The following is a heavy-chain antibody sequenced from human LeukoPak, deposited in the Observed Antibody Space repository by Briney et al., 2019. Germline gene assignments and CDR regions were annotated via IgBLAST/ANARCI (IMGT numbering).Heavy chain of an antibody. V-gene: IGHV1-8*01. J-gene: IGHJ3*02. Sequence: GASVKVSCKASGYTFTSYDINWVRQAPGQGLEWMGWMNPNSGNTGYAQKFQGRVTMTRNTSISTAYMELSSLRSEDTAVYYCARVDSSTDAFDIWGQGTMVTVSS. CDR1: GYTFTSYD. CDR3: ARVDSSTDAFDI. D-gene: IGHD3-9*01. CDR2: MNPNSGNT.